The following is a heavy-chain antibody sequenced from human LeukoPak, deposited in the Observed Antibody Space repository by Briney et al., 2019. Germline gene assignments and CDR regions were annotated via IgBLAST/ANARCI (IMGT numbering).Heavy chain of an antibody. J-gene: IGHJ5*02. D-gene: IGHD1-26*01. CDR2: IYSGGST. CDR3: ARWYSGSYYEEWFDP. CDR1: GFTVSSNY. Sequence: GGSLRLSCAASGFTVSSNYMSWVRQAAGKGLEWGSVIYSGGSTYYADSGEGRFTISRDNSKNTLYLQMNSLRAEDTAVYYCARWYSGSYYEEWFDPWGQGTLVTVSS. V-gene: IGHV3-66*01.